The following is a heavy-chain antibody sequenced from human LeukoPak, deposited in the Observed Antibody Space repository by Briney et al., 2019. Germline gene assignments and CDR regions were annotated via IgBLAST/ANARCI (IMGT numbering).Heavy chain of an antibody. CDR3: ARGDRSSSWYSSGCFDY. V-gene: IGHV1-2*06. Sequence: ASVKVSCKASGYTFTGYYMHWVRQAPGQGLEWMGRINPNSGGTNYAQKFQGRVTMTRDTSISTAYMELSRLRSDDTAVYYCARGDRSSSWYSSGCFDYWGQGTLVTVSS. CDR2: INPNSGGT. J-gene: IGHJ4*02. CDR1: GYTFTGYY. D-gene: IGHD6-13*01.